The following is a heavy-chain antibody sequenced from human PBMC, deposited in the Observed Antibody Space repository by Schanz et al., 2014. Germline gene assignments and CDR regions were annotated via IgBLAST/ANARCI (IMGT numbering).Heavy chain of an antibody. CDR2: INQSGDT. Sequence: QVQLQQWGAGLLKPSETLSLTCAVSGGSFSGYYWSWIRQPPDTGLEWIGEINQSGDTNYNPSLKSRVTISVDPPNNQFPRKLRSVTAADTAVYYCARLYCSTPGCYVSPNGFAKDYWGQGTLVTVSS. CDR3: ARLYCSTPGCYVSPNGFAKDY. D-gene: IGHD2-2*01. CDR1: GGSFSGYY. V-gene: IGHV4-34*01. J-gene: IGHJ4*02.